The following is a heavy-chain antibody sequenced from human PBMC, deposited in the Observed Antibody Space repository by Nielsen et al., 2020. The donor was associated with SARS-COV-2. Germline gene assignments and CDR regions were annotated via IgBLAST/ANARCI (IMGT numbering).Heavy chain of an antibody. Sequence: ASVKVSCKVSGFTLTELSMHWVRQAPGKGFEWMGGFDPEDGETIYAQKFQGRVTMIEDTSTDTAYMELSSLRSEDTAVYYCAMTFAIFGEVRMDVWGQGTAVTVSS. D-gene: IGHD3-3*01. J-gene: IGHJ6*02. V-gene: IGHV1-24*01. CDR3: AMTFAIFGEVRMDV. CDR2: FDPEDGET. CDR1: GFTLTELS.